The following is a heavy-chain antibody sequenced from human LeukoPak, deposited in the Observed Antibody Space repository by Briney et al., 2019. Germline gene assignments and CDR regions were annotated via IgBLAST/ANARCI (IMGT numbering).Heavy chain of an antibody. Sequence: SETLSLTCTVSSGSISSGSYYWSWIRQPAGKGLEWIGRIYTSGSTNYNPSLKSRVTMSVDTSKNQFSLKLSSVTAADTAVYYCARGVWFGEFLGPWAPEMGYYYYMDVWGKGTTVTISS. J-gene: IGHJ6*03. D-gene: IGHD3-10*01. CDR3: ARGVWFGEFLGPWAPEMGYYYYMDV. V-gene: IGHV4-61*02. CDR1: SGSISSGSYY. CDR2: IYTSGST.